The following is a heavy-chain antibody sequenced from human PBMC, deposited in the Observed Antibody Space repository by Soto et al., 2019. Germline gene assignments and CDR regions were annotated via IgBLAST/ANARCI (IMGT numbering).Heavy chain of an antibody. J-gene: IGHJ3*02. CDR1: GFTLSRHT. CDR3: VRDYYDTSGYPTTFDM. D-gene: IGHD3-22*01. V-gene: IGHV3-21*01. Sequence: PGGSLRLSCAASGFTLSRHTMNWVRQAPGKGLEWVSFIGSRTSDIYYADSVKGRFTISRDNAKNSLYLDLTRLRAEDTAVYFCVRDYYDTSGYPTTFDMWGQGTMVTV. CDR2: IGSRTSDI.